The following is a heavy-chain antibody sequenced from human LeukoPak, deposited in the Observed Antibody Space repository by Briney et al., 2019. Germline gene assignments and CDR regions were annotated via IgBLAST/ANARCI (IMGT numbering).Heavy chain of an antibody. J-gene: IGHJ4*02. CDR3: ARWEIRGTAHQLDY. CDR2: IGGSGSNT. CDR1: GFTFSSYA. D-gene: IGHD1-7*01. Sequence: GGSLRLSCAASGFTFSSYAMSWVRQAPGKGLEWVSAIGGSGSNTYYADSVKGRFTISRDNAKNSMHLQMNSLRAEDTAVYYCARWEIRGTAHQLDYWGQGTLVTVSS. V-gene: IGHV3-23*01.